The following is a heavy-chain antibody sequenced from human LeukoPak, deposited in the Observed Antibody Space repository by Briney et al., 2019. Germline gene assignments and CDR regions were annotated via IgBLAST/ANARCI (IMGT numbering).Heavy chain of an antibody. J-gene: IGHJ6*03. CDR2: VYATGST. CDR3: ARSPLVYSVAGTYYYYYMDV. D-gene: IGHD6-19*01. V-gene: IGHV4-61*02. CDR1: GGSISTGREY. Sequence: SQTLSLTCTVSGGSISTGREYWSWIRQPAGKGLEWIGRVYATGSTNYSPSLKSRATISLDPSKNQFSLKLSSVTAADTAMYYCARSPLVYSVAGTYYYYYMDVWGKGTTVTVSS.